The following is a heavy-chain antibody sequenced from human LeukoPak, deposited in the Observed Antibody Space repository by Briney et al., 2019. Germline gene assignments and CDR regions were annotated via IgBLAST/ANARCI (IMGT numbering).Heavy chain of an antibody. V-gene: IGHV4-59*01. Sequence: PSETLSLTCTVSGGSISSYYWSWIRQPPGKGLEWIGYIYYSGSTNYNPSLKSRVTISVDTSKNQFSLKLSSVTAADTAVYYCARDSGYLGAYALDIWGQGTMVTVSS. J-gene: IGHJ3*02. CDR1: GGSISSYY. CDR2: IYYSGST. CDR3: ARDSGYLGAYALDI. D-gene: IGHD5-12*01.